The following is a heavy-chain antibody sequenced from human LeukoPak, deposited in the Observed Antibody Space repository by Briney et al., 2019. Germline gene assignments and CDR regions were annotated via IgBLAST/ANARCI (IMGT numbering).Heavy chain of an antibody. V-gene: IGHV3-7*01. J-gene: IGHJ4*02. CDR1: GFSFRSYW. D-gene: IGHD2-15*01. CDR2: TKPDGSAA. Sequence: QAGGSLRLSCAASGFSFRSYWIGWVRQAPGKGLEWVANTKPDGSAAYYADSVRGRFTASRDNANNLLCLQMNRLRAEDTAVYYCARDGGLHTNFDCGGQGTLRTVSA. CDR3: ARDGGLHTNFDC.